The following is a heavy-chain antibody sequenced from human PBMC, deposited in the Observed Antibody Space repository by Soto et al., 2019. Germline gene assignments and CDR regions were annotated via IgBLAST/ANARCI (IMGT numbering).Heavy chain of an antibody. D-gene: IGHD6-19*01. CDR3: AKDHRGQWLVSNHFDY. V-gene: IGHV3-23*01. CDR2: ISGSGGST. J-gene: IGHJ4*02. Sequence: EVQLLESGGGLVQPGGSPRLSCAASGFTFSSYAMSWVRQAPGKGLEWVSAISGSGGSTYYADSVKGRFTISRDNSKNTLYLQMNSLRAEDTAVYYCAKDHRGQWLVSNHFDYWGQGTLVTVSS. CDR1: GFTFSSYA.